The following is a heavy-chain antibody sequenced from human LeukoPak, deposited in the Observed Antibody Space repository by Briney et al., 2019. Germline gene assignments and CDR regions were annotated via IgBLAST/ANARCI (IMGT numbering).Heavy chain of an antibody. CDR3: ARDRPYGGVGDFDY. Sequence: GGSLRLSCAASGFTVSGHYMSWVRQALGKGLEWLSAIYTGGDTYYADSVRGRFTISRDNYKKTLYLQMNSLTVEDTAVYYCARDRPYGGVGDFDYWGQGTLVTVSS. J-gene: IGHJ4*02. CDR1: GFTVSGHY. V-gene: IGHV3-66*01. D-gene: IGHD3-16*01. CDR2: IYTGGDT.